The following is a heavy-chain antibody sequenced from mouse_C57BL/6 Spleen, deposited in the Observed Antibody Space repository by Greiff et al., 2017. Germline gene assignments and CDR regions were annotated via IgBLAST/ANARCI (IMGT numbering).Heavy chain of an antibody. V-gene: IGHV1-82*01. CDR3: ARPTTVVAPYYFDY. Sequence: VQLQQSGPELVKPGASVKISCKASGYAFSSSWMNWVKQRPGKGLEWIGRIYPGDGDTNYNGKLKGKATLTADKSSSTAYMQLSSLTSEDSAVYFCARPTTVVAPYYFDYWGQGTTLTVSS. CDR2: IYPGDGDT. D-gene: IGHD1-1*01. J-gene: IGHJ2*01. CDR1: GYAFSSSW.